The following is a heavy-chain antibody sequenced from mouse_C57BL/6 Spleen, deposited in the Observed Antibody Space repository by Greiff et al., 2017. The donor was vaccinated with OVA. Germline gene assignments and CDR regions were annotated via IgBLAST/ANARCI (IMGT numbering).Heavy chain of an antibody. CDR1: GYTFTSYW. CDR3: AREDGSRFAY. Sequence: VQLQQPGAELVKPGASVKLSCKASGYTFTSYWMQWVKQRPGQGLEWIGEIDPSDSYTNYNQKFKGKATLTVDTSSSTAYMQRSSLTSEDSAVYYCAREDGSRFAYWGQGTLVTVSA. D-gene: IGHD1-1*01. CDR2: IDPSDSYT. J-gene: IGHJ3*01. V-gene: IGHV1-50*01.